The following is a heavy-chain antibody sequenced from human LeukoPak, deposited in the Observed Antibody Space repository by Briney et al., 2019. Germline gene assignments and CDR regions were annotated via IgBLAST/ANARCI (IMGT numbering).Heavy chain of an antibody. CDR1: GGTFSSYA. Sequence: SVKVSCKASGGTFSSYAISWVRQAPGQGLEWMGRIIPILGIANYAQKFQGRVTITADKSTSAAYMELSSLRSEDTAVYYCARGSWFDPWGQGTLVTVSS. CDR2: IIPILGIA. J-gene: IGHJ5*02. CDR3: ARGSWFDP. V-gene: IGHV1-69*04.